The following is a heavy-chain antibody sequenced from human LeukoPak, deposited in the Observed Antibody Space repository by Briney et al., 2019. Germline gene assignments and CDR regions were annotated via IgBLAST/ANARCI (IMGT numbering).Heavy chain of an antibody. CDR2: ISSASGSI. CDR1: GFTFSSYS. V-gene: IGHV3-48*04. J-gene: IGHJ5*02. Sequence: GGSLRLSCAASGFTFSSYSMNWVRQAPGKGLEWVSYISSASGSIYYADSVKGRFTISRDNAKNSLYLQMNSLRAEDTAVYYCARDKAPLTAVNWFDPWGQGTLVTVSS. CDR3: ARDKAPLTAVNWFDP. D-gene: IGHD3-9*01.